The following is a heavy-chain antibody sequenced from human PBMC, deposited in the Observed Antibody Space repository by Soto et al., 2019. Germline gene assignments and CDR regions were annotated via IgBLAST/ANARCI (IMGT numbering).Heavy chain of an antibody. J-gene: IGHJ3*02. D-gene: IGHD3-9*01. CDR2: ISGSGGSK. Sequence: EVQLLESGGGLVQPGGSLRLSCAASGFTFSSYAMSWVRQAPGKGLEWVSAISGSGGSKYYADSVKGRFTISRDNSKDTLYLQRNSLRAEDTAVYYCAKDPQSTYYDILTGVVGAFDIWGQGTMVTVSS. V-gene: IGHV3-23*01. CDR3: AKDPQSTYYDILTGVVGAFDI. CDR1: GFTFSSYA.